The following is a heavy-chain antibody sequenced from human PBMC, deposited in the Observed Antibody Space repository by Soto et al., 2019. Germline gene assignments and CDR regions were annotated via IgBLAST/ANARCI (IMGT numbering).Heavy chain of an antibody. Sequence: PGGSLRLSCAASGFTFSSYGMHWVRQAPGKGLEWVAVIWYDGSNKYYADSVKGRFTISRDNSKNTLYLQMNSLRAEDTAVYYCARDAEYSSSWYSYSAFDIRGQGTMVTVSS. CDR1: GFTFSSYG. CDR3: ARDAEYSSSWYSYSAFDI. V-gene: IGHV3-33*01. CDR2: IWYDGSNK. D-gene: IGHD6-13*01. J-gene: IGHJ3*02.